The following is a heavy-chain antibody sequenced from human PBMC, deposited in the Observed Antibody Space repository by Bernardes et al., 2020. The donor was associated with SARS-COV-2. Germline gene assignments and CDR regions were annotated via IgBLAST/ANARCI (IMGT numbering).Heavy chain of an antibody. CDR3: ARVRPIPRITIFGVVAHGMDV. CDR2: MNPNSGNT. Sequence: ASVKVSCKASGYTFTSYDINWVRQANGQGLEWMGWMNPNSGNTGYAQKFQGRVTMTRNTSISTAYMELSSLRSEDTAVYYCARVRPIPRITIFGVVAHGMDVWGQVSTVTVSS. CDR1: GYTFTSYD. V-gene: IGHV1-8*01. D-gene: IGHD3-3*01. J-gene: IGHJ6*02.